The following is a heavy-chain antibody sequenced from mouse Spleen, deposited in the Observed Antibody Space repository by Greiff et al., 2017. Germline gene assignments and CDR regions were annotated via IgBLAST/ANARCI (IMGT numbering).Heavy chain of an antibody. CDR2: ISSGSSTI. Sequence: DVHLVESGGGLVKPGGSLKLSCAASGFTFSDYGMHWVRQAPEKGLEWVAYISSGSSTIYYADTVKGRFTISRDNAKNTLFLQMTSLRSEDTAMYYCARNRDRYPAWFAYWGQGTLVTVSA. D-gene: IGHD2-14*01. CDR1: GFTFSDYG. V-gene: IGHV5-17*01. CDR3: ARNRDRYPAWFAY. J-gene: IGHJ3*01.